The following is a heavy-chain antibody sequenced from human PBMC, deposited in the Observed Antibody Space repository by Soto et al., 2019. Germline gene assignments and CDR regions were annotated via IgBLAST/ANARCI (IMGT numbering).Heavy chain of an antibody. V-gene: IGHV1-46*03. CDR1: GYTFTSYY. CDR2: INPSGGST. D-gene: IGHD6-13*01. Sequence: ASVKVSCKASGYTFTSYYMHWVRQAPGQGLEWMGIINPSGGSTSYAQKFQGRVTMTRDTSTSTVYMELSSLRSEDTAVYYCARASIAAAGTLGWFDPWGQGTLVTVSS. CDR3: ARASIAAAGTLGWFDP. J-gene: IGHJ5*02.